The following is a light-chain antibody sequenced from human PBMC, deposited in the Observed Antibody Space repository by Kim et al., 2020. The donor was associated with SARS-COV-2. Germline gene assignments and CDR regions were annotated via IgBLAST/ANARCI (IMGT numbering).Light chain of an antibody. Sequence: PGERATLSCRASQSVSSYLAWYQQKPGQAPRLLIYDASNRATGIPARFSGSGSGTDFTLTISSLEPEDFAVYYCQQRSNWPPGVTFGPGTKVDIK. CDR1: QSVSSY. CDR2: DAS. J-gene: IGKJ3*01. CDR3: QQRSNWPPGVT. V-gene: IGKV3-11*01.